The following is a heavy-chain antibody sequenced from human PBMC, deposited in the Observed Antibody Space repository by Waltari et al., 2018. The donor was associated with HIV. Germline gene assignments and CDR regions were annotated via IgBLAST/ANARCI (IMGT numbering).Heavy chain of an antibody. V-gene: IGHV1-2*02. Sequence: RQAPGQGLEWMGWINPNSGGTNYAQKFQGRVTMTRDTSISTAYMELSRLRSDDTAVYYCARAGAYCSGGSCYSAEYFQHWGQGTLVTVSS. J-gene: IGHJ1*01. CDR3: ARAGAYCSGGSCYSAEYFQH. D-gene: IGHD2-15*01. CDR2: INPNSGGT.